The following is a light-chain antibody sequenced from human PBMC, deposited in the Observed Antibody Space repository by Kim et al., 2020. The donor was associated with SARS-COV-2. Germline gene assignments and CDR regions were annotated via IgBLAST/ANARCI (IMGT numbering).Light chain of an antibody. CDR2: KDS. CDR1: ALAKQY. J-gene: IGLJ2*01. Sequence: SSELTQPPSVSVSPGQTARITCSGDALAKQYAYWYQQKPGQAPVLVIYKDSERPSGIPERFSGSSSGTTVTLTISGVQAEDEADYYCQSADSSGTYVVFG. V-gene: IGLV3-25*03. CDR3: QSADSSGTYVV.